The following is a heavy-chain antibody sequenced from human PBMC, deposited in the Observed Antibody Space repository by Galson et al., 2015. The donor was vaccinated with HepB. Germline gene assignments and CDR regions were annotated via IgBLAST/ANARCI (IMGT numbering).Heavy chain of an antibody. Sequence: SLRLSCAASGFIFNDAWMSWVRQGPGKGLEWVGLIKSKTDGGTTDYAAPVTGRFTISRDDSKNIMYLQMNSLKSEDTGVYYCTGGRGSGWSEHYYFGLDVWGQGTTVTVSS. CDR2: IKSKTDGGTT. CDR3: TGGRGSGWSEHYYFGLDV. J-gene: IGHJ6*02. D-gene: IGHD6-19*01. V-gene: IGHV3-15*01. CDR1: GFIFNDAW.